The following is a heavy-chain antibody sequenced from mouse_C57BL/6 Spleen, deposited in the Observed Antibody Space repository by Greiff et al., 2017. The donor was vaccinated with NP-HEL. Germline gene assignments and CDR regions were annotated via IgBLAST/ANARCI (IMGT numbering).Heavy chain of an antibody. J-gene: IGHJ3*01. CDR1: GFTFSSYA. D-gene: IGHD2-12*01. V-gene: IGHV5-4*01. Sequence: EVQRVESGGGLVKPGGSLKLSCAASGFTFSSYAMSWVRQTPEKRLEWVATISDGGSYTYYPDNVKGRFTISRDNAKNNLYLQMSHLKSEDTAMYYCARDDYSSAWFAYWGQGTLVTVSA. CDR2: ISDGGSYT. CDR3: ARDDYSSAWFAY.